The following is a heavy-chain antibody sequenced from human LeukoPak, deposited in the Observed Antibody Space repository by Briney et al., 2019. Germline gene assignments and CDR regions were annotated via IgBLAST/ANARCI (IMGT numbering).Heavy chain of an antibody. D-gene: IGHD2-15*01. CDR3: ARAGLGYCSGGSCSDNWFDP. CDR2: IKQDGSEK. CDR1: GFTFSSYW. Sequence: GGSLRLSCAASGFTFSSYWMSWVRQAPGKGLEWVANIKQDGSEKYYVDSAKGRFTISRDNAKNSLYLQMNSLRAEDTAVYYCARAGLGYCSGGSCSDNWFDPWGQGTLVTVSS. J-gene: IGHJ5*02. V-gene: IGHV3-7*01.